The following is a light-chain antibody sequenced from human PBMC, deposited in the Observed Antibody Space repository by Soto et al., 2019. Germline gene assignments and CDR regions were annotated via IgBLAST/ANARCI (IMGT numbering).Light chain of an antibody. CDR2: SNN. CDR3: AAWDDSLNGRGV. V-gene: IGLV1-44*01. J-gene: IGLJ3*02. Sequence: QPVLTQPPSASGTPGQRVTISCSGSSSNIGSNTVNWYQQLPGTAPKLLIYSNNQQPSGVPARFSGSRSGSSAALAISGLQSEDEGDYYCAAWDDSLNGRGVFGGGTKLTVL. CDR1: SSNIGSNT.